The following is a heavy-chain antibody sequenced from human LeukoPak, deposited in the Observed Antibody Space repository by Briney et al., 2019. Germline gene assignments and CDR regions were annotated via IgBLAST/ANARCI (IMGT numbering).Heavy chain of an antibody. D-gene: IGHD6-13*01. CDR1: AYTFSAYY. CDR2: INPNNGGT. CDR3: ARARSSSWYNWFDP. J-gene: IGHJ5*02. V-gene: IGHV1-2*02. Sequence: ASVKVSCKASAYTFSAYYMHWVRQAPGQGLEWMGWINPNNGGTNYAQKFQGRVTMTRDTSISTAYMELSRLRSDDTAVYYCARARSSSWYNWFDPWGQGTLVTVSS.